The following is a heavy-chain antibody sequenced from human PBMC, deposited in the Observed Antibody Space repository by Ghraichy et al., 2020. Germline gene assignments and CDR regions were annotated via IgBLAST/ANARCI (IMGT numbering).Heavy chain of an antibody. D-gene: IGHD4-17*01. V-gene: IGHV3-30-3*01. CDR1: GFTFSSYA. J-gene: IGHJ4*02. CDR2: ISYDGSNK. Sequence: GGSLRLSCAASGFTFSSYAIHWVRQAPGKGLEWVAVISYDGSNKYYADSVKGRFTISRDNSKNTLYLQMNSLRAEDTAVYYCARGDGPTETHFDYWGQGTLVTVSS. CDR3: ARGDGPTETHFDY.